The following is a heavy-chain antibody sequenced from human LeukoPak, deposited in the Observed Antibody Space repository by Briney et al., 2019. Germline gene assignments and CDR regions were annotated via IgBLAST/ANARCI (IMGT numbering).Heavy chain of an antibody. CDR1: DGSISSYY. Sequence: SETLSLTCTVSDGSISSYYWSWIRQPAGKGLEWIGRIYISGNTNYNPSLKSRVTMSVDTSKNQFSLKMNSVTAADTAVYYCARHQFQLLVNDDAFDVWGQGTMVTVSS. CDR3: ARHQFQLLVNDDAFDV. V-gene: IGHV4-4*07. D-gene: IGHD2-2*01. J-gene: IGHJ3*01. CDR2: IYISGNT.